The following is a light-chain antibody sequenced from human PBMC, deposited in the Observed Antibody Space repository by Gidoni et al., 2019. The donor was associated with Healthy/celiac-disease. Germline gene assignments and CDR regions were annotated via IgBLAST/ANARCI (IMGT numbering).Light chain of an antibody. CDR1: SSDSSDFGSYNL. J-gene: IGLJ2*01. CDR2: EVS. V-gene: IGLV2-23*02. CDR3: CSYARSSTLV. Sequence: QSALTQPASVSGSPGQSITISCTGTSSDSSDFGSYNLVSWYQQHPGKAPKVMIYEVSKRPSGVSNRFSGSKSGNTASLTISGLQAEDEADYYCCSYARSSTLVFGGGTKLTVL.